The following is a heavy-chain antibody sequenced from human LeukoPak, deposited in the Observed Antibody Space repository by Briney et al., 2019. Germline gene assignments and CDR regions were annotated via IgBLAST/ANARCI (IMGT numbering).Heavy chain of an antibody. CDR1: GFSFSSYV. D-gene: IGHD6-19*01. J-gene: IGHJ5*02. CDR2: IGVRGDDT. CDR3: AKHPLKGSGWLPPLDP. V-gene: IGHV3-23*01. Sequence: PGGSLRLSCAASGFSFSSYVMSWVRQAPGKGLEWVSGIGVRGDDTYYADSVKGRFTISRDNSKNTLYLQMNSLRAEDTAVYYCAKHPLKGSGWLPPLDPWGQGTLVTVSS.